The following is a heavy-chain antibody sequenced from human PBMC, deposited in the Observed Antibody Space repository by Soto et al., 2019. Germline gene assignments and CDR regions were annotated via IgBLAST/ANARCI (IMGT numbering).Heavy chain of an antibody. CDR3: ARHGFGPLHGLVDV. V-gene: IGHV4-59*08. CDR2: INYDGYS. Sequence: QVQLQESGPGLVKPSETLSLTCTVSGGSITNYYCSWFRQPPGKGLEWIGYINYDGYSAYNLSLKTGVPLSMDASKTQFSLMLESVTATDTAVYYCARHGFGPLHGLVDVWGPGTTVIVSS. CDR1: GGSITNYY. J-gene: IGHJ6*02. D-gene: IGHD3-10*01.